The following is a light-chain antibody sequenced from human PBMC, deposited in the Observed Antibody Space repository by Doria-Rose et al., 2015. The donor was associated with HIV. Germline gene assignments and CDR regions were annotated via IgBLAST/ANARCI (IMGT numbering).Light chain of an antibody. CDR2: WAS. V-gene: IGKV4-1*01. J-gene: IGKJ3*01. CDR3: QQYYDTPS. Sequence: DIRMTQSPESLGMSLGEGATLNCKSNQSLLNTSKNYLAWYQQKPGQPPKLLIYWASTRQSGVPARFSGSGSGTDFTLTISSLEAEDVAVYYCQQYYDTPSFGPGTTVDIK. CDR1: QSLLNTSKNY.